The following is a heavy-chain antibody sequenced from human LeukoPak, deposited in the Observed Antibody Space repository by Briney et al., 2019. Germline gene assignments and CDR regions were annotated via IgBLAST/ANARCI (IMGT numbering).Heavy chain of an antibody. CDR3: GRRAEYFQH. CDR2: ISGSGGST. V-gene: IGHV3-23*01. Sequence: PGRSLRLSCAPSGLTFSSYGMHWVRQAPGKGLEWVSAISGSGGSTYYADSVKGRFTISRDNSKNTLYLQMNSLRAEDTAVYYCGRRAEYFQHWGQGTLVTVSS. CDR1: GLTFSSYG. J-gene: IGHJ1*01.